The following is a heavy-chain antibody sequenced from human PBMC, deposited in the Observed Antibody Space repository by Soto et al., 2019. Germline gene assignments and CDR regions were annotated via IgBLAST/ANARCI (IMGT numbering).Heavy chain of an antibody. CDR1: GYTFTSYG. D-gene: IGHD3-9*01. CDR3: ARDGMGTLRYFDWFGWGMDV. CDR2: ISAYNGNT. V-gene: IGHV1-18*04. J-gene: IGHJ6*02. Sequence: GASVKVSCKASGYTFTSYGISWVRQAPGQGLEWMGWISAYNGNTNYAQKLQGRVTMTTDTSTSTAYMELRSLRSDDTAVYYCARDGMGTLRYFDWFGWGMDVWGQGTTVTVSS.